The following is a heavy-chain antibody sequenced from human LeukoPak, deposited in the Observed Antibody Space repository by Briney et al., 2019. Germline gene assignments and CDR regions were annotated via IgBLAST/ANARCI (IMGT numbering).Heavy chain of an antibody. J-gene: IGHJ4*02. V-gene: IGHV1-69*13. D-gene: IGHD3-22*01. CDR2: IIPIFGKA. Sequence: ASVKLSCPAPSVTFSSYSISWVRQAPGQGLEWMGGIIPIFGKANYAQKFQGGVPITADESTSTAYMELSSMRSEDTAVYYCARSELYYYDSSGYYLIFDYWGQGTLVTVSS. CDR1: SVTFSSYS. CDR3: ARSELYYYDSSGYYLIFDY.